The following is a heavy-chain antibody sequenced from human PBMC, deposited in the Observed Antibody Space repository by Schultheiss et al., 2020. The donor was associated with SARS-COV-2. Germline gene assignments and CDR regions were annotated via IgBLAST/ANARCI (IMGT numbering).Heavy chain of an antibody. D-gene: IGHD5-24*01. Sequence: GGSLRLSCAASGFTFSSFGMHWVRQAPGKGLEWVAVISHDGSNKYYADSVKGRFTIPGDNSKNTLYLQMNSLRAEDTAVYYCAKEGEEMGTSWGQGTLVTVSS. CDR1: GFTFSSFG. J-gene: IGHJ4*02. CDR3: AKEGEEMGTS. V-gene: IGHV3-30*18. CDR2: ISHDGSNK.